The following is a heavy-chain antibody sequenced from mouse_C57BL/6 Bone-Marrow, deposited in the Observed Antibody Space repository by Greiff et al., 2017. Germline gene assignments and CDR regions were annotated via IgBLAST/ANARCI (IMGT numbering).Heavy chain of an antibody. CDR3: ARSFTTVVNFDV. CDR1: GYTFTSYG. Sequence: LMESGAELARPGASVKLSCKASGYTFTSYGISWVKQRTGQGLEWIGEIYPRSGNTYSNEKFKGKATLTADKYSRTAYMELRSLTSEDSAVYFCARSFTTVVNFDVWGTGTTVTVSS. J-gene: IGHJ1*03. D-gene: IGHD1-1*01. V-gene: IGHV1-81*01. CDR2: IYPRSGNT.